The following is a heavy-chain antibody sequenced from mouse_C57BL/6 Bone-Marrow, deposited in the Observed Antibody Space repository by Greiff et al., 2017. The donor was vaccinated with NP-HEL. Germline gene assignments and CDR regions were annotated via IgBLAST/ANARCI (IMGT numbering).Heavy chain of an antibody. CDR1: GYTFTSYW. Sequence: QVQLQRPGAELVKPGASVKMSCKASGYTFTSYWITWVKQRPGQGLEWIGDIYPGSGSTNYNEKFKSKATLTVDTSSSTAYMQLSSLTSEDSAVYYCARNNYGSSYGYFDVWGTGTTVTVSS. CDR3: ARNNYGSSYGYFDV. J-gene: IGHJ1*03. D-gene: IGHD1-1*01. V-gene: IGHV1-55*01. CDR2: IYPGSGST.